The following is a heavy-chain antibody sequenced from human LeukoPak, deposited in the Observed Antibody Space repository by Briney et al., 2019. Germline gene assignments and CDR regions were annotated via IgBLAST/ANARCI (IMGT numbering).Heavy chain of an antibody. Sequence: ASVKVSCKASGYTFTGYYMHWVRQAPGQGLEWMGWINPNSGGTNYAQKFQGRVTMTRDTSISTAYMELSRLRSDDTAVYYCARGRCSSTSCHYYYYGMDVWGQGTTVTVSS. CDR3: ARGRCSSTSCHYYYYGMDV. V-gene: IGHV1-2*02. CDR2: INPNSGGT. CDR1: GYTFTGYY. J-gene: IGHJ6*02. D-gene: IGHD2-2*01.